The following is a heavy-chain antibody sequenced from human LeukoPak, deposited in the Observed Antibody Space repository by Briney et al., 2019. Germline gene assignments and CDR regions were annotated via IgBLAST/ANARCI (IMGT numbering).Heavy chain of an antibody. D-gene: IGHD3-9*01. J-gene: IGHJ4*02. V-gene: IGHV4-34*01. CDR2: IHYTGAT. CDR1: GVSISGYY. CDR3: TRGNILRGYCFDF. Sequence: SETLSLTCAVYGVSISGYYWSWIRQPPGNGLEWFREIHYTGATSYNPPLKSRATISIETSKNQESLRLSPVTAADTPVYYCTRGNILRGYCFDFWGQGALVTVSS.